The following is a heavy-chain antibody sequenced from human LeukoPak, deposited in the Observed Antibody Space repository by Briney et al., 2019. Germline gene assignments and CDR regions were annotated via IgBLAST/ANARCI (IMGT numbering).Heavy chain of an antibody. V-gene: IGHV1-69*13. CDR3: AKEGDTALVTGYFDL. CDR1: GGTFGSYV. D-gene: IGHD5-18*01. CDR2: IIPIFGTA. J-gene: IGHJ2*01. Sequence: SVKVSCKASGGTFGSYVISWVRQAPGQGLGWMGGIIPIFGTAHYAQKFQGRLTITADESTSTVYMEMSSLRSEDTAMYYCAKEGDTALVTGYFDLWGRGTLVTVSS.